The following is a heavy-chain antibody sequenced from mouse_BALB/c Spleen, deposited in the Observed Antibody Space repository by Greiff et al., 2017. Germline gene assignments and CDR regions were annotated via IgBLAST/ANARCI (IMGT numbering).Heavy chain of an antibody. V-gene: IGHV3-2*02. CDR3: ASYYGNAYYAMDY. J-gene: IGHJ4*01. D-gene: IGHD2-1*01. CDR1: GYSITSDYA. Sequence: EVQLQESGPGLVKPSQSLSLTCTVTGYSITSDYAWNWIRQFPGNKLEWMGYISYSGSTSYNPSLKSRISITRDTSKNQFFLQLNSLTTEDTATYYCASYYGNAYYAMDYWGQGTSVTVSS. CDR2: ISYSGST.